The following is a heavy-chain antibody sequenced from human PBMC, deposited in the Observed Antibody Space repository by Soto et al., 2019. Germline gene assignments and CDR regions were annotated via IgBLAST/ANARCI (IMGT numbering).Heavy chain of an antibody. CDR1: GFTVSNNY. D-gene: IGHD2-15*01. Sequence: EVKLVESGGGLVQHGGSLRLSCAASGFTVSNNYMRWVLQAPGTGLEWVSLIYSGGATYYADSVKGRFTISRDNSKNTLYLQMNSLRAEDTAVYYCERDGTYNVVGGQGILVTVSS. CDR2: IYSGGAT. V-gene: IGHV3-66*01. CDR3: ERDGTYNVV. J-gene: IGHJ4*02.